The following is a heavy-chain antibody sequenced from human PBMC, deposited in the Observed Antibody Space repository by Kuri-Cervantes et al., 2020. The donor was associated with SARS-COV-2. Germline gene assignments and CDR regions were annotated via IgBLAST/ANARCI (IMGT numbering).Heavy chain of an antibody. Sequence: SETLSLTCTVSGGSISSYYWSWIRQPPGKGLEWIGYIYYSGSTNYNPSLKSRVTISVDTSKNQFSLKLSSVTAADTAVYYCERQGSSGWYLGYWGQGTLVTVSS. J-gene: IGHJ4*02. CDR3: ERQGSSGWYLGY. CDR2: IYYSGST. CDR1: GGSISSYY. V-gene: IGHV4-59*08. D-gene: IGHD6-19*01.